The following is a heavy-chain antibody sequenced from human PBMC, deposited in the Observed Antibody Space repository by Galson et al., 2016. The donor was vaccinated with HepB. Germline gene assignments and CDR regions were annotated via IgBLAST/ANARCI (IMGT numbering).Heavy chain of an antibody. J-gene: IGHJ4*01. CDR3: TKEDDFFDSTGYYVT. Sequence: SLRLSCAASGFTFSNASVNWVRQAPGTGLEWVSGISASGVTTYYRDSVKGRFIISRDNSENMLYLQMNSLSSEDTAVYFCTKEDDFFDSTGYYVTWGQGTLVVVSS. CDR2: ISASGVTT. D-gene: IGHD3-22*01. CDR1: GFTFSNAS. V-gene: IGHV3-23*01.